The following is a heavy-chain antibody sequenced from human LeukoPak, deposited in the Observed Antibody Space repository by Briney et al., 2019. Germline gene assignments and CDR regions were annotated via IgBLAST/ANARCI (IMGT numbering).Heavy chain of an antibody. D-gene: IGHD6-13*01. V-gene: IGHV4-59*01. Sequence: PSETLSLTCTVSGGSISSYYWSWIRQPPGKGLEWIGYIYYSGSTNYNPSLKSRVTISVDTSKNQFSLKLSSVTAADTAVYYCARTGYSSSWYYRDWGQGTLVTVSS. CDR3: ARTGYSSSWYYRD. J-gene: IGHJ4*02. CDR1: GGSISSYY. CDR2: IYYSGST.